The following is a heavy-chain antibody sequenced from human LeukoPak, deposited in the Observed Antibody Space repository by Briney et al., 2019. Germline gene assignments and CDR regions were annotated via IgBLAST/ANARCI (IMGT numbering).Heavy chain of an antibody. CDR3: VRAPPGVSGSPSWY. CDR2: IRYDGSNK. J-gene: IGHJ4*02. V-gene: IGHV3-30*02. CDR1: GFTFSSYG. D-gene: IGHD3-10*01. Sequence: PGGSLRLSCAASGFTFSSYGMHWVRQAPGKGLEWVAFIRYDGSNKYYADSVKGRFTISRDNSKNTLYLQMNSLRAEDTAVYYCVRAPPGVSGSPSWYWGQGTLVTVSS.